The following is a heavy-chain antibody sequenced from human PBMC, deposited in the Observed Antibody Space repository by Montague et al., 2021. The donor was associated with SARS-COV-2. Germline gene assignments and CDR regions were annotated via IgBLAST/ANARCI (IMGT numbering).Heavy chain of an antibody. CDR3: ASQVAYLDYFDP. CDR1: GRSISTDHY. J-gene: IGHJ5*02. V-gene: IGHV4-38-2*02. Sequence: SETLSLTCTVSGRSISTDHYWGWIRQPPGKGLKWIGSIHHSGNTYYNPSLKSRLTISIDTSKNQFSLKLTSLTAADTAVYYCASQVAYLDYFDPWGQGTLVTVSS. CDR2: IHHSGNT. D-gene: IGHD4-11*01.